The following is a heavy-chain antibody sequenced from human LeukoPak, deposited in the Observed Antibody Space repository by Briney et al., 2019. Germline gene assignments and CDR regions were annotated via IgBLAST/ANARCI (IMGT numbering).Heavy chain of an antibody. Sequence: GESLQISCKGSGYSFTAYGIAWLRLMPGKGLEWMGIIYPGDSETRYSTSFQGQVTISADKNISTAYLQWSSLKASDTAIYYCARQQYLAFDIWGQATELSVSS. J-gene: IGHJ3*02. D-gene: IGHD2-2*02. CDR1: GYSFTAYG. CDR2: IYPGDSET. V-gene: IGHV5-51*01. CDR3: ARQQYLAFDI.